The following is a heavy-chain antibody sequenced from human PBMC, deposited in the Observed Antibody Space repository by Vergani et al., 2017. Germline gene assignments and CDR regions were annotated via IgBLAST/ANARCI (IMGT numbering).Heavy chain of an antibody. J-gene: IGHJ4*02. CDR2: IKSKTDGGTT. Sequence: EVQLVESGGGLVKPGGSLRLSCAASGFTFSNAWMNWVRQAPGKGLEWVGRIKSKTDGGTTDYAAPVKGRFTISRDDSKNTLYLQMNSLKTEDTAVYYCTTDLLLWFGESHPNYWGQGTLVTVSS. CDR3: TTDLLLWFGESHPNY. V-gene: IGHV3-15*07. D-gene: IGHD3-10*01. CDR1: GFTFSNAW.